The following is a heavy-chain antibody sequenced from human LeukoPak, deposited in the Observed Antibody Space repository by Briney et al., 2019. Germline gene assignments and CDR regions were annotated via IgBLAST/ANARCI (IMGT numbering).Heavy chain of an antibody. CDR3: AKDRTGTYFDY. J-gene: IGHJ4*02. D-gene: IGHD1-7*01. V-gene: IGHV3-30*02. CDR1: VFTFSSSG. CDR2: IPNDGTIK. Sequence: PGGSLRLSCAPPVFTFSSSGTHGGRQAPRRGLERVSFIPNDGTIKYYADSVKGRFTISRDNSKNTLYLQMNSLRVEDTTVYYCAKDRTGTYFDYWGQGILVTVSS.